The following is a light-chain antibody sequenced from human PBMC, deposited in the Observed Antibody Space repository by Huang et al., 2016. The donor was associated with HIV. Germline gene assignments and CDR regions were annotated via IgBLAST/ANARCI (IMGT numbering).Light chain of an antibody. Sequence: EIVLTQSPATLSLSPGERATLSCRASQCVSSYLAWYQQKPGQAPRLLIYDASNRATGSPARFSGSGSGTDFTLTISSLEPEDFAVYYCQQRSNWPPKYTFGQGTKLEIK. CDR2: DAS. J-gene: IGKJ2*01. V-gene: IGKV3-11*01. CDR1: QCVSSY. CDR3: QQRSNWPPKYT.